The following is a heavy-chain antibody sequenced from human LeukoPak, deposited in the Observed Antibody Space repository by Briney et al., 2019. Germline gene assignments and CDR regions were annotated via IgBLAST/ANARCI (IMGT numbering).Heavy chain of an antibody. J-gene: IGHJ4*02. V-gene: IGHV4-31*03. D-gene: IGHD5-18*01. CDR1: GGSISSGGYY. CDR2: IYYSGST. CDR3: ARDRFGGYSYGFYVYYFDY. Sequence: KSSETLSLTCTVSGGSISSGGYYWSWIRQHPGKGLGWIGYIYYSGSTYYNPSLKSRVTMSVDTSKNQFSLKLSSVTAADTAVYYCARDRFGGYSYGFYVYYFDYWGQGTLVTVSS.